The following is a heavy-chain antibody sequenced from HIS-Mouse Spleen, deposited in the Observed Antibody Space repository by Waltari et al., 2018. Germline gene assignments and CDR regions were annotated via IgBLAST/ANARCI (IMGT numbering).Heavy chain of an antibody. D-gene: IGHD3-10*01. V-gene: IGHV3-30-3*01. Sequence: QVQLVESGGGVVQPGRSLRLSCAASGFTFSSYAMRWVRQAPGKGVGGVAVVSYDGSNKYYADSVKGRFTISRDNSKNTLYLQMNSLRAEDTAVYYCARVTGGGYWGQGTLVTVSS. CDR2: VSYDGSNK. CDR1: GFTFSSYA. J-gene: IGHJ4*02. CDR3: ARVTGGGY.